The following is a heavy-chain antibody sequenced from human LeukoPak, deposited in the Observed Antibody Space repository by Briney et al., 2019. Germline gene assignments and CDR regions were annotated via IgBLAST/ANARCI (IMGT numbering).Heavy chain of an antibody. Sequence: ASVKVSCKASGYTFTGYYMHWVRQAPGQGLEWMGWINPNSGGTNYAQKFQGRVTMTRDTSISTAYMELSSLRSEDTAVYYCARVSPVDCSGGSCYVYWGQGTLDTVSS. J-gene: IGHJ4*02. CDR3: ARVSPVDCSGGSCYVY. CDR1: GYTFTGYY. D-gene: IGHD2-15*01. CDR2: INPNSGGT. V-gene: IGHV1-2*02.